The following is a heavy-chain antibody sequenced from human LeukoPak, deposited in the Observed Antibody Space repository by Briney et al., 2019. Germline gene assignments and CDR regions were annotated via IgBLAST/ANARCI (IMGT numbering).Heavy chain of an antibody. J-gene: IGHJ2*01. Sequence: GGSLRLSCAASGFTFGSHAMYWVRQAPGKGLQWVAAIAPDGTYTYYADSMKGRFAISRDNSKNTLYLQIYSLTVVDTAVYYCARDSDTTGNHWFFDVWGRGTLVTVSS. CDR2: IAPDGTYT. CDR1: GFTFGSHA. CDR3: ARDSDTTGNHWFFDV. D-gene: IGHD1-1*01. V-gene: IGHV3-30*09.